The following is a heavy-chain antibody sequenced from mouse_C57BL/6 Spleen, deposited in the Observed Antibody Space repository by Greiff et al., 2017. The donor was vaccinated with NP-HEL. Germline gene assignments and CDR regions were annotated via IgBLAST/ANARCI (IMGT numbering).Heavy chain of an antibody. D-gene: IGHD1-1*01. CDR3: VRGNYYGSSYSYWYFDV. Sequence: EPGGGLVQPKGSLKLSCAASGFTFNTYAMHWVRQAPGKGLEWVARIRSKSSNYATYYADSVKDRFTISRDDSQSMLYLQMNNLKTEDTAMYYCVRGNYYGSSYSYWYFDVWGTGTTVTVSS. CDR2: IRSKSSNYAT. V-gene: IGHV10-3*01. J-gene: IGHJ1*03. CDR1: GFTFNTYA.